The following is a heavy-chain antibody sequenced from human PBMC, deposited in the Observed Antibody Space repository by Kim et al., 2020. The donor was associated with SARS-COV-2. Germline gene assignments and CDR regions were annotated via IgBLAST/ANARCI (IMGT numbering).Heavy chain of an antibody. CDR3: AWVDIVATMGVGYYYYGMDV. D-gene: IGHD5-12*01. J-gene: IGHJ6*02. Sequence: GGSLRLSCAASGFTFSSYSMNWVRQAPGKGLEWVSSISSSSSYIYYADSVKGRFTISRDNAKNSLYLQMNSLRAEDTAVYYCAWVDIVATMGVGYYYYGMDVWCQGTTVTVSS. V-gene: IGHV3-21*01. CDR2: ISSSSSYI. CDR1: GFTFSSYS.